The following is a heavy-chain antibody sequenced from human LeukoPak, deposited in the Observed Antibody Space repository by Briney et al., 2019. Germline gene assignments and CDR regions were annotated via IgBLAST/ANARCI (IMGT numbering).Heavy chain of an antibody. Sequence: QPGGSLRLSCAASGFTVSSNYMSWVRQAPGKGLEWVSVIYSGGSTYYADSVKGRFTISRDNSKNTLYLQMNSLKTEDTAVYYCTTYQLVFDYWGQGTLVTVSS. CDR2: IYSGGST. D-gene: IGHD6-13*01. V-gene: IGHV3-53*01. CDR1: GFTVSSNY. J-gene: IGHJ4*02. CDR3: TTYQLVFDY.